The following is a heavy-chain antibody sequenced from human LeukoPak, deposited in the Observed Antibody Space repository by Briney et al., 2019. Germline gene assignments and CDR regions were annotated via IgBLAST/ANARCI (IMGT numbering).Heavy chain of an antibody. CDR2: IIPIFGTA. V-gene: IGHV1-69*13. CDR1: GGTFSSYA. CDR3: ARASSPPNDYGDPYYFDY. Sequence: ASVKVSCKASGGTFSSYAISWVRQAPGQGLERMGGIIPIFGTANYAQKFQGRVTITADESTSTAYMELSSLRSEDTAVYYCARASSPPNDYGDPYYFDYWGQGTLVTVSS. D-gene: IGHD4-17*01. J-gene: IGHJ4*02.